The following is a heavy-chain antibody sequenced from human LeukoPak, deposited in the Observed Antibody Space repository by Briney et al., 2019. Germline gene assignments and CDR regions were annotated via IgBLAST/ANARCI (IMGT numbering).Heavy chain of an antibody. D-gene: IGHD3-3*01. Sequence: SSETLSLTCTVSGGSISSYYWSWIRQPPGKGLEWIGYIYYSGSTNYNPSLKSRVTISVDTSKNQFSLKLSSVTAADTAVYYCAHSDFWSGYLDVWGQGTTVTVSS. J-gene: IGHJ6*02. V-gene: IGHV4-59*01. CDR2: IYYSGST. CDR1: GGSISSYY. CDR3: AHSDFWSGYLDV.